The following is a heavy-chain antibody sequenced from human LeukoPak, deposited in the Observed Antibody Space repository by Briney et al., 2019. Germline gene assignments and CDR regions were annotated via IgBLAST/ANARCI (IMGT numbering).Heavy chain of an antibody. CDR3: ARHYTAMVPTDWFDP. V-gene: IGHV4-39*01. CDR2: IYYSGST. J-gene: IGHJ5*02. Sequence: SETLSLTCTVSGGSISSSSYYWGWIRQPPGKGLEWIGSIYYSGSTYYNPSLKSRVTISVGTSENQFSLKLSSVTAADTAVYYCARHYTAMVPTDWFDPWGQGTLVTVSS. CDR1: GGSISSSSYY. D-gene: IGHD5-18*01.